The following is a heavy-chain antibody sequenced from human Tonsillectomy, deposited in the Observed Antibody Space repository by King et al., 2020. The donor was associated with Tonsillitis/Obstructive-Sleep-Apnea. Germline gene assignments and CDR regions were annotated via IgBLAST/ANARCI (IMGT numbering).Heavy chain of an antibody. CDR3: ARGITIFFPDGVWFDP. J-gene: IGHJ5*02. V-gene: IGHV4-59*01. CDR1: GGSISSYY. CDR2: FYYSGSP. Sequence: VQLQESGPGLVKPSETLSLTCTVSGGSISSYYLSGIRQPPVEGLEWIGYFYYSGSPNYNPSLKSRVTISVDTSKNQFSLKLSSVTAADTAVYYCARGITIFFPDGVWFDPWGQGTLVTVSS. D-gene: IGHD3-9*01.